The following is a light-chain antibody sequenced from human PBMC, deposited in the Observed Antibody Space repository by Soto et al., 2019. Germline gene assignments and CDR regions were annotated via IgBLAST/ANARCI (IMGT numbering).Light chain of an antibody. V-gene: IGKV3-11*01. CDR3: QQRSNWPLT. CDR2: DAS. Sequence: VLTQSPATLSLSPGERATLSCRASQSVRSLLAWYQQKPGQAPRLLIYDASNRATGIPARFSGSGSGTDFPLTISSLEPEDFAVYYCQQRSNWPLTFGGGTKVEIK. CDR1: QSVRSL. J-gene: IGKJ4*01.